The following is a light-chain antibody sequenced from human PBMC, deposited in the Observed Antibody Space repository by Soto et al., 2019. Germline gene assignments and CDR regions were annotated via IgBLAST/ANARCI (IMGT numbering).Light chain of an antibody. CDR2: DTS. CDR1: QSVSSN. V-gene: IGKV3-15*01. CDR3: QQYKNWPPDA. Sequence: EIVMTQSPATLSVSPGERATLSCRASQSVSSNLAWYQHKPGQAPRLLIYDTSTRATGIPTRFSGSGSGTEFTLTISSLQSEDFAIYYCQQYKNWPPDAFGQGTK. J-gene: IGKJ2*01.